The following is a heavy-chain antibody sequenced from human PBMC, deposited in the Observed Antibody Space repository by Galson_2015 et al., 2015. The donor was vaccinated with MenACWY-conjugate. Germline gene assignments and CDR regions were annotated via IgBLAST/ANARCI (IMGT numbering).Heavy chain of an antibody. CDR2: IVVGSGNT. V-gene: IGHV1-58*01. CDR3: AADQDSGSYWVSRAFDI. D-gene: IGHD1-26*01. CDR1: GFTFTSSA. Sequence: SVKVSCKASGFTFTSSAVQWVRQARGQRLEWIGWIVVGSGNTNYAQKFQERVTITRDMSTSTAYMELSSLRSEDTAVYYCAADQDSGSYWVSRAFDIWGQGTMVTVSS. J-gene: IGHJ3*02.